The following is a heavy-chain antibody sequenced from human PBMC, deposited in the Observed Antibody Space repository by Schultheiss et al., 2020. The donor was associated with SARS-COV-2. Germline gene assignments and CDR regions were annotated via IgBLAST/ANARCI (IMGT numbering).Heavy chain of an antibody. CDR2: IYYSGST. D-gene: IGHD2-2*02. CDR1: GGSISSGGYY. CDR3: ASRPRDIVVVPAAIPPPYYYYYYMDV. J-gene: IGHJ6*03. V-gene: IGHV4-31*03. Sequence: SQTLSLTCTVSGGSISSGGYYWSWIRQHPGKGLEWIGYIYYSGSTYYNPSLKSRVTISVDTSKNQFSLKLSSVTAADTAVYYCASRPRDIVVVPAAIPPPYYYYYYMDVWGKGTTVTVSS.